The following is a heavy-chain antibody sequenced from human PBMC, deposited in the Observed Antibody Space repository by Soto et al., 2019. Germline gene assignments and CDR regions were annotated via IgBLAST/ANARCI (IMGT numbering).Heavy chain of an antibody. CDR3: AREYCSGGSCYSDY. V-gene: IGHV1-18*01. CDR1: GYTFTSYG. D-gene: IGHD2-15*01. Sequence: GASVKVSCKASGYTFTSYGISWVRQAPGQGLEWMGWISAYNGNTNYAQKLQGRVTMTTDTSASTAYMELRSLRSDDTAVYYCAREYCSGGSCYSDYWGQGTLVTVSS. CDR2: ISAYNGNT. J-gene: IGHJ4*02.